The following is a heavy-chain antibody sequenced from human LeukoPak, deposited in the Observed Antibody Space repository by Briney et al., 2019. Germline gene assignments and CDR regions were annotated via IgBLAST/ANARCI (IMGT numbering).Heavy chain of an antibody. CDR2: ISTSGRNI. CDR3: ARETAAAFFDY. V-gene: IGHV3-48*03. Sequence: GGSLRLSCAASGLTFSSYEMNWVRQAPGEGLEWVSYISTSGRNIYYADSVKGRFTISRDNAKNSVYLQMNSLRAEDTAVYYCARETAAAFFDYWGQGTLVTVSS. CDR1: GLTFSSYE. J-gene: IGHJ4*02. D-gene: IGHD6-13*01.